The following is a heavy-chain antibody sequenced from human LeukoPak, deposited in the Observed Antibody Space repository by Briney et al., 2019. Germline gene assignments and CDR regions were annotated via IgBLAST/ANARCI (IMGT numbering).Heavy chain of an antibody. Sequence: PSETLSLTCTVSGGSISSYYWSWIRQPAGKGLEWIGRIYTSGSTNYNPSLKSRVTMSVDTSMNQFSLKLSSVTAADTAVYYCAREGEDLRFLEWLPRDGMDVWGQGTTVTVSS. CDR3: AREGEDLRFLEWLPRDGMDV. CDR1: GGSISSYY. V-gene: IGHV4-4*07. CDR2: IYTSGST. J-gene: IGHJ6*02. D-gene: IGHD3-3*01.